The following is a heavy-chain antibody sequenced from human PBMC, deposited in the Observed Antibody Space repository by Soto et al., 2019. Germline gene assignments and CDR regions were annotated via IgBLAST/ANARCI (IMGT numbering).Heavy chain of an antibody. D-gene: IGHD1-26*01. J-gene: IGHJ5*02. CDR2: HYSGGST. Sequence: GGSLSHSCAISGFSVSSNYLSWVRQAPGKGLEWASVHYSGGSTYYADSVQGRFTISRDKSNNTLYLQMRRVRAEDTAVYFCARHRHPRGTVGATSPLDPWSQGTQVTVSS. CDR3: ARHRHPRGTVGATSPLDP. V-gene: IGHV3-53*01. CDR1: GFSVSSNY.